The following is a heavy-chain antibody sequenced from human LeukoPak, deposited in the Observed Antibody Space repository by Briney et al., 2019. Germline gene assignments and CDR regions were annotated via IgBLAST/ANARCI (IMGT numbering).Heavy chain of an antibody. CDR2: INHSGST. D-gene: IGHD3-3*01. Sequence: SETLSLTCTVSGGSISSSSYYWSWIRQPPGKGLEWIGEINHSGSTNYNPSLKSRVTISVDTSKNQFSLKLSSVTAADTAVYYCARGDFWSGYYYRNWFDPWGQGTLVTVSS. V-gene: IGHV4-39*07. J-gene: IGHJ5*02. CDR3: ARGDFWSGYYYRNWFDP. CDR1: GGSISSSSYY.